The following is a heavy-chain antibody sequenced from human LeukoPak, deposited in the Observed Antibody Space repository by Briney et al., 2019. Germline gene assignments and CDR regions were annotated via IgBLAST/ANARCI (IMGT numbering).Heavy chain of an antibody. V-gene: IGHV3-23*01. CDR2: ISGSGGST. D-gene: IGHD3-22*01. Sequence: PGGSLRLSCAASGFTFSDYGMDWVRQAPGKGLEWVSAISGSGGSTYYADSVKGRLTISRDNSKNTLYLQMNSLRAEDTAVYYCAKGHDSSGYSPFDYWGQGTLVTVSS. CDR3: AKGHDSSGYSPFDY. J-gene: IGHJ4*02. CDR1: GFTFSDYG.